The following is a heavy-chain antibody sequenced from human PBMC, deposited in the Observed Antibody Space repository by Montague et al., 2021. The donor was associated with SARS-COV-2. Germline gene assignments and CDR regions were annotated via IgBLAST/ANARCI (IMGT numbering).Heavy chain of an antibody. CDR1: GGSISGYY. D-gene: IGHD1-26*01. Sequence: SETLSLTCTVSGGSISGYYESWIRQSPGKGLEWIGYIYYSGSTTYNPSLKNRVSISVDSAKRQFSLKLSAVTAADSAVYYCARHLPYSGSYNWFDPWGQGTLVTVSS. V-gene: IGHV4-59*08. CDR2: IYYSGST. CDR3: ARHLPYSGSYNWFDP. J-gene: IGHJ5*02.